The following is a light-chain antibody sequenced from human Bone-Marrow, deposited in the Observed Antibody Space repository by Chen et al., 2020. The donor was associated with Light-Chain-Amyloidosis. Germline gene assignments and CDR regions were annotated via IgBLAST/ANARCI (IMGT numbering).Light chain of an antibody. V-gene: IGLV3-21*02. CDR3: QVWDRSSDRPV. Sequence: SYVLTQPSSVSVAPGHTATIACGGNNIGSTSVHWYQQTPGQAPLRFVYEDSDRPSGIPERLSGSNSGNTATLTISRVEAGDEADYYCQVWDRSSDRPVFGGGTKLSVL. CDR2: EDS. J-gene: IGLJ3*02. CDR1: NIGSTS.